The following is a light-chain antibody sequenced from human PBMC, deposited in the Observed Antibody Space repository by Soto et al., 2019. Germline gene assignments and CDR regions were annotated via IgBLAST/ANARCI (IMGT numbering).Light chain of an antibody. CDR3: SSYTSSSTVV. Sequence: QSALPQPASVSGSPGQSITISCTGTSSDVGGYNYVSWYQQHPGKAPKLMIYDVSNRPSGVSNRFSGSKSGNTASLTISGLEAEDEADYYCSSYTSSSTVVFGGGTKLTV. CDR2: DVS. J-gene: IGLJ2*01. CDR1: SSDVGGYNY. V-gene: IGLV2-14*01.